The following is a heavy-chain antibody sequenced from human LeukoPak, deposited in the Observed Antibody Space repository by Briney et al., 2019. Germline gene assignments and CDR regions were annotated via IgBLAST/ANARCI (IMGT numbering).Heavy chain of an antibody. Sequence: PSETLSLTCTVSGGSISSSSYYWGWIRQPPGKGLEWIGSIYYSGSTYYNPSLKSRVTISVDTSKNQFSLKLSSVTAADTAVYYCAREAKMATTPIDYWGQGTLVTVSS. CDR3: AREAKMATTPIDY. CDR1: GGSISSSSYY. CDR2: IYYSGST. J-gene: IGHJ4*02. D-gene: IGHD5-24*01. V-gene: IGHV4-39*07.